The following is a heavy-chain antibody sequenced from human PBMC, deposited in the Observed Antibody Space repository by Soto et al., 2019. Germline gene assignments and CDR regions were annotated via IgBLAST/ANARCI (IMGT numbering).Heavy chain of an antibody. Sequence: SETLSLTCAVYGGSFSGYYWSWIRQPPGKGLEWIGEINHSGSTNYNPSLKSRVTISVDTSKNQFSLKLSSVTAADTAVYYCARGSRLRFLEWFAFDYWGQGTLVTVSS. CDR1: GGSFSGYY. D-gene: IGHD3-3*01. J-gene: IGHJ4*02. CDR3: ARGSRLRFLEWFAFDY. V-gene: IGHV4-34*01. CDR2: INHSGST.